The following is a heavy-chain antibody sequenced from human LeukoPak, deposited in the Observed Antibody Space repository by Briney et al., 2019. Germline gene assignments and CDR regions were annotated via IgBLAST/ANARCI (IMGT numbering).Heavy chain of an antibody. V-gene: IGHV1-18*01. Sequence: GASVKASCKASGYTFTSYGISWVRQAPGQGLEWMGWISAYNGNTNYAQKLQGRVTMTTDTSTSTAYMELRSLRSDDTAVYYCARTGDDFWSGYVVDYWGQGTLVTVSS. CDR2: ISAYNGNT. CDR3: ARTGDDFWSGYVVDY. CDR1: GYTFTSYG. J-gene: IGHJ4*02. D-gene: IGHD3-3*01.